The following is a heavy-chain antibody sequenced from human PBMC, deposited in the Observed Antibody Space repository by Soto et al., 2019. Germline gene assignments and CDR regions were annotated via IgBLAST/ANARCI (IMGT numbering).Heavy chain of an antibody. J-gene: IGHJ5*02. V-gene: IGHV4-4*02. D-gene: IGHD6-13*01. CDR3: ARRTRRTAAAGPFDP. Sequence: SETLSLTCAVSGGSISSSNWWSWIRQPPGKGLEWIGEIYHSGSTNYNPSLKSRVTISVDKSKNQFSLKLSSVTAADTAVYYCARRTRRTAAAGPFDPWGQGTLVTVSS. CDR1: GGSISSSNW. CDR2: IYHSGST.